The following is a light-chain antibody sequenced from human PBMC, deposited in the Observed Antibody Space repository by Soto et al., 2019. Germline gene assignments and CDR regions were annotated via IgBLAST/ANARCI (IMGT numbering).Light chain of an antibody. Sequence: QSALTQPPSVSGSPGQSVTISCTGTSSDVGGYNDVSWYQQHPGKAPKLIMSDVSNRPSGVPDRFSGSKSGTTASLTISGLEDDEEDYYYWTSYTSNSTLVFGGGTKLTVL. CDR2: DVS. J-gene: IGLJ3*02. CDR1: SSDVGGYND. CDR3: TSYTSNSTLV. V-gene: IGLV2-14*01.